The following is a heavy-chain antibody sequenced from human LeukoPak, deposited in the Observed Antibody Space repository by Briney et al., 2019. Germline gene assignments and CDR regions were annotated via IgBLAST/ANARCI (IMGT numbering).Heavy chain of an antibody. CDR1: GFTFSSYA. D-gene: IGHD6-19*01. Sequence: PGGSLRLSCAASGFTFSSYAMHWVRQAPGKGLEWVAVISYDGSNKYYADSVKGRFTISRDNSKNTLYLQMNSLRAEDTAVYYCAKWWTVAGTGGFDPWGQGTLVTVSS. J-gene: IGHJ5*02. CDR3: AKWWTVAGTGGFDP. V-gene: IGHV3-30*07. CDR2: ISYDGSNK.